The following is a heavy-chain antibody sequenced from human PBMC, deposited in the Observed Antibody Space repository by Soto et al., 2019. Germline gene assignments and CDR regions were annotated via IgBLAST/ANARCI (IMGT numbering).Heavy chain of an antibody. J-gene: IGHJ5*02. V-gene: IGHV3-21*01. D-gene: IGHD3-16*01. CDR3: ARGGLGWGPYWFDP. Sequence: GGSLRLSCAASGFTFSSYSMNWVRQAPGKGLEWVSSISSSSSYIYYADSVKGRFTISRDNAKNSLYLQMNSLRAEDTAVYYCARGGLGWGPYWFDPWGQGTLVTVSS. CDR1: GFTFSSYS. CDR2: ISSSSSYI.